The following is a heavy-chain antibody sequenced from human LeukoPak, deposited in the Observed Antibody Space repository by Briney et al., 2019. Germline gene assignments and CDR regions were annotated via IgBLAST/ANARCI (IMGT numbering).Heavy chain of an antibody. J-gene: IGHJ6*03. V-gene: IGHV4-39*07. CDR2: IYYGGST. CDR3: ARAQYDYGSGSYYYYYYMDV. Sequence: SETLSLTCTVSGDSISSDIYSWGWIRQPPGKGLEWIGTIYYGGSTYYNPSLKSRVTISVDTSKNQFSLKLSSVTAADTAVYYCARAQYDYGSGSYYYYYYMDVWGKGTTVTVSS. CDR1: GDSISSDIYS. D-gene: IGHD3-10*01.